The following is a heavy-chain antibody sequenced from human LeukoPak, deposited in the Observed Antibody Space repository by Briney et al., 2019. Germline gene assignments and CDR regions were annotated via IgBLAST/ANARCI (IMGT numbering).Heavy chain of an antibody. CDR2: ISTSHSYI. V-gene: IGHV3-21*01. CDR1: GFTFSSYT. Sequence: GGSLRLSCTASGFTFSSYTFNWVRQAPGKGLEWVSSISTSHSYIYYADSLKGRFTISRDNAKNSLYLQMNSLRAEDTAVYYCAKAGLFYFDCWGQGTLVTVSS. J-gene: IGHJ4*02. CDR3: AKAGLFYFDC.